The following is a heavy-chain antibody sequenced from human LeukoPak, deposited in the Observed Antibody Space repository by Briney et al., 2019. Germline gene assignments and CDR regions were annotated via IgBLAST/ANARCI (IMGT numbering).Heavy chain of an antibody. J-gene: IGHJ5*01. CDR1: GFTFSTYD. D-gene: IGHD6-13*01. Sequence: PGGSLRLSCEASGFTFSTYDMHWVRQAAGQPLEWVSGIAPADDSYYADSVKGRFTISREDAKNSLYLQINNLTPGDTAVYYCARGGYRSSSTGIDSWGQGTLVIVST. CDR3: ARGGYRSSSTGIDS. CDR2: IAPADDS. V-gene: IGHV3-13*01.